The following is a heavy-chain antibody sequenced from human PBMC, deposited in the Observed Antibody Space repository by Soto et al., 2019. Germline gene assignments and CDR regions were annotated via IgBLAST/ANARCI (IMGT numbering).Heavy chain of an antibody. Sequence: SETLSLTCTVSGGSISSSSYYWGWIRQPPGKGLEWIGSIYYSGSTYYNPSLKSRVTISVDTSKNQFSLKLSSVTAADTAVYYCARRPFIYSGYFPAAFDYWGQGTLVTVSS. J-gene: IGHJ4*02. V-gene: IGHV4-39*01. CDR1: GGSISSSSYY. CDR2: IYYSGST. CDR3: ARRPFIYSGYFPAAFDY. D-gene: IGHD5-12*01.